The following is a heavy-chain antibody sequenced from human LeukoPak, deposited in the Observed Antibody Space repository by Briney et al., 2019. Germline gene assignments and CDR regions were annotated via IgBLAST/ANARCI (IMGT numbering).Heavy chain of an antibody. D-gene: IGHD3-10*01. V-gene: IGHV4-34*01. CDR1: GGSFSGYY. Sequence: TSETLSLTCAVYGGSFSGYYWSWLCQPPGKGLEWIGEINHSGSTNYNPSLRSRVTISVDTSKNQFSLKLNSVTAADTAVYYCARRLRMFRGVPFDYWGQGTLVTVSS. CDR2: INHSGST. J-gene: IGHJ4*02. CDR3: ARRLRMFRGVPFDY.